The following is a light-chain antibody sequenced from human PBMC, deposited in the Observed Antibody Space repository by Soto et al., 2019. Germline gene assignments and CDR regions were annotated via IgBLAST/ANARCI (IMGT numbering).Light chain of an antibody. CDR1: QSVDNN. V-gene: IGKV3-15*01. CDR2: GAS. CDR3: LQYNDWPQT. J-gene: IGKJ1*01. Sequence: EIVMTQSPPTLSVSPGERATLSCRASQSVDNNLAWYQQKPGQAPRLLIYGASTRATDVPARFSGGGSGTEFTLTISSLQSKDFAVYYCLQYNDWPQTFGQGTKVEIK.